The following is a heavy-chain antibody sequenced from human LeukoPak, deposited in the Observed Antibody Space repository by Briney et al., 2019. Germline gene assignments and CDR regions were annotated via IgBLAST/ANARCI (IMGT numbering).Heavy chain of an antibody. V-gene: IGHV4-31*03. CDR2: IYYSGST. D-gene: IGHD6-19*01. CDR1: GGSISSGGYY. J-gene: IGHJ4*02. CDR3: ARGVAGTGEDYFDY. Sequence: SQTLSPTCTVSGGSISSGGYYWSWIRQHPGKGLEWIGYIYYSGSTYYNPSLKSRVTISVDTSKNQFSLKLSSVTAADTAVYYCARGVAGTGEDYFDYWGQGTLVTVSS.